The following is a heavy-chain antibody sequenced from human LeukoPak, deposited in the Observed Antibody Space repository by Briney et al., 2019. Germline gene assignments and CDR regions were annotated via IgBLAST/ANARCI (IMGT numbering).Heavy chain of an antibody. Sequence: ASXXVSCKASGYTFTSYGISWVRQAPGQGLEWMGWISAYNGNTNYAQKLQGRVTMTTDTYTSTDYMEMRSLRSDDTAVYYCARRKNDCSGGSCYGYYFDYWGQGTLVTVSS. CDR3: ARRKNDCSGGSCYGYYFDY. CDR2: ISAYNGNT. CDR1: GYTFTSYG. D-gene: IGHD2-15*01. V-gene: IGHV1-18*01. J-gene: IGHJ4*02.